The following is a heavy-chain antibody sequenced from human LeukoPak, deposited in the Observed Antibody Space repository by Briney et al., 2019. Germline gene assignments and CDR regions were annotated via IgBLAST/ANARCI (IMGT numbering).Heavy chain of an antibody. V-gene: IGHV1-24*01. CDR2: FDPEDGET. CDR1: GYTLTELS. CDR3: ATESTRKTLRAFDI. J-gene: IGHJ3*02. Sequence: ASAKVSCKVSGYTLTELSMHWVRQAPGKGLEWRGGFDPEDGETIYAQKFQGRVTMTEDTSTDPAYMELSSLRSEDTAVYYCATESTRKTLRAFDIWGQGTMVTVSS.